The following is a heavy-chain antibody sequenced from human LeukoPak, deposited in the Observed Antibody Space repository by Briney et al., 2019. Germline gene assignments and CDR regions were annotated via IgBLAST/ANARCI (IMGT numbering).Heavy chain of an antibody. D-gene: IGHD5-12*01. CDR2: INPNSGGT. J-gene: IGHJ4*02. CDR3: ARGKGIVATTKGLDY. V-gene: IGHV1-2*02. CDR1: GYTFTGYY. Sequence: GASVKVSCKASGYTFTGYYMHWVRQAPGQGLEWMGWINPNSGGTNFAQKFQGRVTMTRDTSISTAYMELSRLRSDDTAVYYCARGKGIVATTKGLDYWGQGTLVTVSS.